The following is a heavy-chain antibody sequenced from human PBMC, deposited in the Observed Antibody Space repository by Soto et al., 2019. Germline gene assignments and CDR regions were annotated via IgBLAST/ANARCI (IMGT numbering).Heavy chain of an antibody. J-gene: IGHJ5*02. D-gene: IGHD6-25*01. Sequence: SVKVSCKASGFTFTSSAVQWVRQARGQRLEWIGWIVVGSGNTNYAQKFQERVTITRDMSTSTACMELSSLRSEDTAVYYCGAHRQDFFFSSYGYHCDLLAFPAQRSTDP. V-gene: IGHV1-58*01. CDR2: IVVGSGNT. CDR3: GAHRQDFFFSSYGYHCDLLAFPAQRSTDP. CDR1: GFTFTSSA.